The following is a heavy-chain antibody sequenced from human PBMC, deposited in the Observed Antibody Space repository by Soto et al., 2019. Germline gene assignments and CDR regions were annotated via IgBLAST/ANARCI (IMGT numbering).Heavy chain of an antibody. CDR2: IYYSGST. CDR1: GGSISSYY. CDR3: ARESGLTYYDFWSGPREGWFDP. J-gene: IGHJ5*02. V-gene: IGHV4-59*01. Sequence: SDTLSLTCPVSGGSISSYYWSWIRQPPGKGLEWIGYIYYSGSTNYDPSLKSRVTISVDTSKNQFSLKLSSVTAADTAVYYCARESGLTYYDFWSGPREGWFDPWGQGTPVTVSS. D-gene: IGHD3-3*01.